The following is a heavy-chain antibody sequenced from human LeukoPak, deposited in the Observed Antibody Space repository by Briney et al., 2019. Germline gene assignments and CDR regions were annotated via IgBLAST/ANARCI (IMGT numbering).Heavy chain of an antibody. CDR3: AKDTVNSGSSY. J-gene: IGHJ4*02. D-gene: IGHD6-19*01. Sequence: GGSLTLSCAASGCTFSSYSMNWVRQPPGKGLEWVSSISSSSSYIYYADSVKGRFTISRDNAKNTLYLQMNSLRAADTAVYYCAKDTVNSGSSYWGQGTLVTVSS. CDR1: GCTFSSYS. CDR2: ISSSSSYI. V-gene: IGHV3-21*04.